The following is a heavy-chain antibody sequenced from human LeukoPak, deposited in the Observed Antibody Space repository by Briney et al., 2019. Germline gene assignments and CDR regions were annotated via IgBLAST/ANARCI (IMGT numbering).Heavy chain of an antibody. Sequence: SETLSLTRTVSGGSISSSSYYWGWIRQPPGKGLEWIGSIYYSGSTYYNPSLKSRVTISVDTSKNQFSLKLSSVTAADTAVYYCARQGQQLRPFDYWGQGTLVTVSS. CDR2: IYYSGST. CDR3: ARQGQQLRPFDY. J-gene: IGHJ4*02. D-gene: IGHD6-13*01. V-gene: IGHV4-39*01. CDR1: GGSISSSSYY.